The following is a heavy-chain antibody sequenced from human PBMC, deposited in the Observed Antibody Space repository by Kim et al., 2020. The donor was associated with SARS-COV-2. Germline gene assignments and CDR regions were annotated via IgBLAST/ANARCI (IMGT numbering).Heavy chain of an antibody. CDR1: GFTFDDYA. D-gene: IGHD3-10*01. CDR2: ISWNSGTI. J-gene: IGHJ6*02. V-gene: IGHV3-9*01. CDR3: AKSKITMFQGVLYCMEV. Sequence: GGSLRLSCAASGFTFDDYAMHWVRQAPGKGLEWVSGISWNSGTIGYADSVKGRFTISRDNAKHSLYLQMNSLRTEDTALYYCAKSKITMFQGVLYCMEVWGQGSTVTVSS.